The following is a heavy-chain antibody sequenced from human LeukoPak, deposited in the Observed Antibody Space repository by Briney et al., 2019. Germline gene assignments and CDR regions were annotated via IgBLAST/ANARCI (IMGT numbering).Heavy chain of an antibody. J-gene: IGHJ5*02. V-gene: IGHV4-59*01. CDR1: GGSISTYY. D-gene: IGHD3-22*01. CDR2: IYYSGSA. CDR3: ARGYYDSAVTSEP. Sequence: SETLSLTCTVSGGSISTYYWSWIRQPPGKGLEWIGFIYYSGSANYNPSLKSRVTISVDTSKNQFSLKLSSVTAADTAVYYCARGYYDSAVTSEPWGQGTLVTVSS.